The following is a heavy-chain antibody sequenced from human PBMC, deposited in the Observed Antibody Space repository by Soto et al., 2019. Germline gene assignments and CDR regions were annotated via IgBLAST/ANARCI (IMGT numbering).Heavy chain of an antibody. V-gene: IGHV3-33*01. Sequence: HPGGSLRLSCAASGFTFSSYGMHWVRQAPGRGLEWVAVIWYDGSNKYYADSVKGRFTISRDNSKNTLYLQMNSLRAEDTAVYYCARGLRDRRTVTSYYIDFWGQGTLVTVSS. CDR2: IWYDGSNK. J-gene: IGHJ4*02. D-gene: IGHD4-4*01. CDR1: GFTFSSYG. CDR3: ARGLRDRRTVTSYYIDF.